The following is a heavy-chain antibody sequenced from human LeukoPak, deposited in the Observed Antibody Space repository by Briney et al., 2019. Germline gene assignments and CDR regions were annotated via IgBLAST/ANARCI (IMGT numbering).Heavy chain of an antibody. D-gene: IGHD2-15*01. J-gene: IGHJ5*02. V-gene: IGHV3-23*01. CDR2: IRPSGDNT. CDR1: GFTFSSYD. Sequence: GGSLRLSCAASGFTFSSYDMTWVRQAPGRGLEWVSSIRPSGDNTYYGDSVKGRFTISRDNSKNTVYLQMNSLRAEDTAVYYCASDIVVVVAANTWGQGTLVTVSS. CDR3: ASDIVVVVAANT.